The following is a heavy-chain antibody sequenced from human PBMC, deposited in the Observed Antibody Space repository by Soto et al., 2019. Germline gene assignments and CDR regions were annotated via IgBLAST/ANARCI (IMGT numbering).Heavy chain of an antibody. J-gene: IGHJ4*02. CDR1: GFTFRSYA. Sequence: LRLSCSTSGFTFRSYAMHWVRQSPGKGLEYISGVRGNGDPPFYADSVKGRFTISRDNSKNTVYLQMSSLSADDAAVYYCVKSRGGNNFDFFDWGQGTLVTVSS. D-gene: IGHD2-15*01. CDR3: VKSRGGNNFDFFD. CDR2: VRGNGDPP. V-gene: IGHV3-64D*06.